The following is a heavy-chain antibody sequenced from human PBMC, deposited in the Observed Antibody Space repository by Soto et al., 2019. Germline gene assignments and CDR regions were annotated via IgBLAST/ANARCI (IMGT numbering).Heavy chain of an antibody. CDR1: GFTLSSYW. Sequence: EVQLVASGGGLVQPGGSLRLSCVASGFTLSSYWMSWVRQAPGKGLEWVANIKQDGSDQNYVDFVKGRFTISRDNAKNSLYLQMNSLRAEDTAVYYCARQLNGYGAYWGQGTLVTVSS. V-gene: IGHV3-7*01. D-gene: IGHD1-1*01. CDR2: IKQDGSDQ. CDR3: ARQLNGYGAY. J-gene: IGHJ4*03.